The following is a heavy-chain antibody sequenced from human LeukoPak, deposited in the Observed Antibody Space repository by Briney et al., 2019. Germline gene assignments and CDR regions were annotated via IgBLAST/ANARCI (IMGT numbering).Heavy chain of an antibody. Sequence: GGSLRLSCAASGFTVSSNYMSWVRQAPGKGLEWFSVIHSGGSTYYADSVKGRFTISRHNSKNTLYLQMNSLRAEDTAVYYCASMVSGWSDYWGQGTLVTVSS. CDR3: ASMVSGWSDY. J-gene: IGHJ4*02. CDR2: IHSGGST. CDR1: GFTVSSNY. V-gene: IGHV3-53*04. D-gene: IGHD6-19*01.